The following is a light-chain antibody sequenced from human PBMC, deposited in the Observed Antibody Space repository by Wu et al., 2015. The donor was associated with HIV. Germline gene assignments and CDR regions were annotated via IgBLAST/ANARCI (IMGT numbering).Light chain of an antibody. J-gene: IGKJ4*01. Sequence: EIVLTQSPGTLSLSPGERATLSCRASQSVSSTYLAWYQQKPGQPPRLLISGASIRATGIPARFTGSGSGTEFTLTITSLQSEDFVIYYCQQYNYWPTFGGGTKVEIK. V-gene: IGKV3-15*01. CDR1: QSVSSTY. CDR3: QQYNYWPT. CDR2: GAS.